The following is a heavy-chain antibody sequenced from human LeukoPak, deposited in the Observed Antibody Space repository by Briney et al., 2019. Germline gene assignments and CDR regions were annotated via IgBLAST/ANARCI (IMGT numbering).Heavy chain of an antibody. J-gene: IGHJ4*02. V-gene: IGHV3-66*01. CDR2: IYSGGST. CDR1: GFTVSSNY. CDR3: AGGSYDYVWGSEYYFDY. D-gene: IGHD3-16*01. Sequence: GGSLRLSCAASGFTVSSNYMSWVRQAPGKGLEWVSVIYSGGSTYYADSVKGRFTISRDNSKNTLYLQMNSLRAEDTAVYYCAGGSYDYVWGSEYYFDYWGQGTLVTVSS.